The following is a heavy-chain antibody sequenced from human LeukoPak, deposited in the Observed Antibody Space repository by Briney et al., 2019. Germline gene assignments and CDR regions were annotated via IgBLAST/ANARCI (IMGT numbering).Heavy chain of an antibody. CDR2: ISSTSNYI. D-gene: IGHD1-1*01. CDR3: ARAREMGCNWPTDY. J-gene: IGHJ4*02. V-gene: IGHV3-21*01. CDR1: GFVFSSYH. Sequence: PGGSLRLSCVASGFVFSSYHVNCVRQAPGEGLEWVSSISSTSNYIYYADSVKGRFTISRDNAKNSLYLQMNSLRAEDTAVYYCARAREMGCNWPTDYWGQGTLVTVSS.